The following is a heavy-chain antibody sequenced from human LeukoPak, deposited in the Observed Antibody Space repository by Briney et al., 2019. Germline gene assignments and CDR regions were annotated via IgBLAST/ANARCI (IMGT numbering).Heavy chain of an antibody. Sequence: TSVKVSCKASGCTFNTYEITWVQQAPGQGLEWIGWINTYNGNTNYAQKVQGRVTMTTETSTSTGYMELRNLRSDDTAVYYCARLAVGSSWFHDYWGQGTLVTVSS. CDR2: INTYNGNT. CDR1: GCTFNTYE. CDR3: ARLAVGSSWFHDY. J-gene: IGHJ4*02. D-gene: IGHD6-13*01. V-gene: IGHV1-18*01.